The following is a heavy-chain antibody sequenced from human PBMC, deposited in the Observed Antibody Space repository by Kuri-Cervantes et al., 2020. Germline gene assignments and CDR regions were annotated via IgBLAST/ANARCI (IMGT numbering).Heavy chain of an antibody. Sequence: SETLSLTCTVSGGSISSYYWSWIRQPPGKGLEWIGYIYYSGSTNYNPSLKSRVTMSVDTSKNQFSLKLNSVTAADTAVYYCARDIRSGWYGLWYFDYWGQGTLVTVSS. CDR1: GGSISSYY. CDR3: ARDIRSGWYGLWYFDY. CDR2: IYYSGST. V-gene: IGHV4-59*12. J-gene: IGHJ4*02. D-gene: IGHD6-19*01.